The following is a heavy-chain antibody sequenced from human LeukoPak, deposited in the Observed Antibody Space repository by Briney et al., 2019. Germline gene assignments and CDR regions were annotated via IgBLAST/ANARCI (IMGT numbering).Heavy chain of an antibody. CDR1: GGTFSSYA. V-gene: IGHV1-69*05. CDR2: IIPIFGTA. J-gene: IGHJ4*02. CDR3: ARARGNYGDYGDYAY. D-gene: IGHD4-17*01. Sequence: SVKVSCKASGGTFSSYATSWVRQAPGQGLEWMGRIIPIFGTANYAQKFQGRVTITTDESTSTAYMGLSSLRSEDTAVYYCARARGNYGDYGDYAYWGQGTLVAVSS.